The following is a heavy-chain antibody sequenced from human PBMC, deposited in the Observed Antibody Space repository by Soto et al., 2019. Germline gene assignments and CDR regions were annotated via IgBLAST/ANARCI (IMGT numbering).Heavy chain of an antibody. D-gene: IGHD6-13*01. CDR2: IYYSGST. Sequence: SETLSLTCTVSGGSISSSSSYWGWIRQPPGKGLEWIGYIYYSGSTNYNPSLKSRVTISVDTSKNQFSLKLNSVTAADTAVYYCARVNSLVYSSSWPHWGRGTLVTVSS. CDR1: GGSISSSSSY. CDR3: ARVNSLVYSSSWPH. V-gene: IGHV4-39*01. J-gene: IGHJ4*02.